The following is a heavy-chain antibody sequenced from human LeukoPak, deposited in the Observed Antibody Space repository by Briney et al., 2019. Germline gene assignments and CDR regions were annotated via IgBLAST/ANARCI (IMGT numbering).Heavy chain of an antibody. Sequence: SDTLSLMCTVSGGSLSSYYWSWIRHPTGEGLEWIVYIYYCESTIYNPSLKSRVTISVDTSKNPFSLKLSSVTAADTAVYYCARHYDILTGYYNPPYYYYMDVWGKGTTVTISS. J-gene: IGHJ6*03. CDR1: GGSLSSYY. D-gene: IGHD3-9*01. CDR2: IYYCEST. V-gene: IGHV4-59*07. CDR3: ARHYDILTGYYNPPYYYYMDV.